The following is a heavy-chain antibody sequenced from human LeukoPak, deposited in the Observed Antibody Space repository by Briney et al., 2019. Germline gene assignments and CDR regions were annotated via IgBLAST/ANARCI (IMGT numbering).Heavy chain of an antibody. V-gene: IGHV1-58*01. CDR3: ARKYSSSWYDWFDP. Sequence: SVKVSCKASGFTFTSSAVQWVRQARGQRLEWIGWIVVGSGNTNYAQKFQERVTITRDMSTSTAYMELSSLRSEDTAVYYCARKYSSSWYDWFDPWGQGTLVTVSS. CDR2: IVVGSGNT. D-gene: IGHD6-13*01. J-gene: IGHJ5*02. CDR1: GFTFTSSA.